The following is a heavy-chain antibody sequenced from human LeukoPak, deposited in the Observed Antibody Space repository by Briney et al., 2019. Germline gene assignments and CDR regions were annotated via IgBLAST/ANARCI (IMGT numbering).Heavy chain of an antibody. V-gene: IGHV3-43*02. CDR1: GFTLSNYW. Sequence: GGSLRLSCAASGFTLSNYWMSWVRQAPGKGLEWVSGISGSGGRTYYADSVKGRFTISRDNSKNSLYLQMNSLRAEDTALYYCAKGSSGWYEGYYFDYWGQGTLVTVSS. J-gene: IGHJ4*02. CDR2: ISGSGGRT. D-gene: IGHD6-19*01. CDR3: AKGSSGWYEGYYFDY.